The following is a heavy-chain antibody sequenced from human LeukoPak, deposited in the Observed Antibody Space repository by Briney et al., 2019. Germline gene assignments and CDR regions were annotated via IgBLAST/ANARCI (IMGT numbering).Heavy chain of an antibody. CDR2: IYYSGST. D-gene: IGHD1-26*01. CDR3: ARDKRGSYADY. Sequence: SETLSLTCTGSGGSMNNYYWGWIRQPPGKGLEWIGYIYYSGSTSYNPSLKGRVTMSVDTSNNQFSLKLISVTAADTAVYYCARDKRGSYADYWGQGTLVTVSS. CDR1: GGSMNNYY. J-gene: IGHJ4*02. V-gene: IGHV4-59*01.